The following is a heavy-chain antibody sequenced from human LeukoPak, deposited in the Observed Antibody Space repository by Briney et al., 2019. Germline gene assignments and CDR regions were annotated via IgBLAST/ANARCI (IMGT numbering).Heavy chain of an antibody. CDR3: AKGWRGYRIYYGMDV. J-gene: IGHJ6*02. Sequence: GGSLRLSCAASGFTFSSYGMHWVRQAPGKGLERVAVISYDGSNKYYADSVKGRFTISRDNSKNTLYLQMNSLGAEDTAVYYCAKGWRGYRIYYGMDVWGQGTTVTVSS. CDR1: GFTFSSYG. V-gene: IGHV3-30*18. D-gene: IGHD5-18*01. CDR2: ISYDGSNK.